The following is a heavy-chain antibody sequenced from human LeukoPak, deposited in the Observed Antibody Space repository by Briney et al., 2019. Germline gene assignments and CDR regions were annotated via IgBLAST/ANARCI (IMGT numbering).Heavy chain of an antibody. CDR3: ARDGGSYFLVPSNWFDP. V-gene: IGHV1-2*02. D-gene: IGHD1-26*01. Sequence: ASVKVSCKASGYTFTGYYMHWVQQAPGQGLEWMGWINPNSGGTNYAQKFQGRVTMTTDTSTSTAYMELRSLRSDDTAVYYCARDGGSYFLVPSNWFDPWGQGTLVTVSS. CDR2: INPNSGGT. CDR1: GYTFTGYY. J-gene: IGHJ5*02.